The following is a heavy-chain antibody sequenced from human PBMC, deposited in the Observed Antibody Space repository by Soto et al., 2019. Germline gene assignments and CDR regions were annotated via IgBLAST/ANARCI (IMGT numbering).Heavy chain of an antibody. Sequence: QVRLVQSGSEVKKPGASVKVSCKASGYTFTSYGFSWVRQAPGQGLEWVGWISAHHGDTNYAQKFQGRVTMTTDTSTSTAYMELRSLRSDDTDVYYCARDTMVTSNWFDTWGQGTLVIVSS. D-gene: IGHD4-17*01. J-gene: IGHJ5*02. CDR1: GYTFTSYG. CDR2: ISAHHGDT. V-gene: IGHV1-18*01. CDR3: ARDTMVTSNWFDT.